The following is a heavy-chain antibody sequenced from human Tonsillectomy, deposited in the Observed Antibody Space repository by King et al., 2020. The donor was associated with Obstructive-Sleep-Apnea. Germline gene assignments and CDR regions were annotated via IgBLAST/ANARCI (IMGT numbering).Heavy chain of an antibody. V-gene: IGHV4-34*01. D-gene: IGHD2-15*01. CDR2: INHSGST. CDR3: AREGGVGYCSGGSCYRQKQYDY. J-gene: IGHJ4*02. Sequence: VQLQQWGAGLLKPSETLSLTCAVYGGSFSGYYWSCIRQPPGKGLEWIGEINHSGSTNYNPSLKSRVTISVDTSKNQFSLKLSSVTAADTAVYYCAREGGVGYCSGGSCYRQKQYDYWGQGTLVTVSS. CDR1: GGSFSGYY.